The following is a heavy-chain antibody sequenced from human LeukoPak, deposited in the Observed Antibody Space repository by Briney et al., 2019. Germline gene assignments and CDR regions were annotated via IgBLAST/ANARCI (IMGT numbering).Heavy chain of an antibody. V-gene: IGHV3-49*04. Sequence: GGSLRLSCVMSGFSFKNAWMSWVRQAPGKGLEWVGFIRSKAYGETADYAASVKGRFTISRDDSKAIAYLQMNSLKTEDTAVYHCTRDRGAYNLYDYWGQGTLVTVSS. CDR1: GFSFKNAW. D-gene: IGHD1-1*01. CDR2: IRSKAYGETA. CDR3: TRDRGAYNLYDY. J-gene: IGHJ4*02.